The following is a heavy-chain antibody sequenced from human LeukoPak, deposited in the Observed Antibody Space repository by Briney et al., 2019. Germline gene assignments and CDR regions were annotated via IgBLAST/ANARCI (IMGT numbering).Heavy chain of an antibody. CDR3: AREVAAADDC. Sequence: GGSLRLSCAASGFSFTTFSMNWVRQAPGKGLEWVSSISNSGSYIYYADSVKGRFTISRDNARNSLYLQLNSLRAEDTAVYYCAREVAAADDCWGQGTLVTVSS. D-gene: IGHD6-13*01. CDR2: ISNSGSYI. CDR1: GFSFTTFS. J-gene: IGHJ4*02. V-gene: IGHV3-21*01.